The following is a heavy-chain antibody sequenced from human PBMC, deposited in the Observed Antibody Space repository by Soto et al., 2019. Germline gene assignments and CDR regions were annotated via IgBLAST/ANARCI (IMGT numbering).Heavy chain of an antibody. Sequence: ASVKVSCKASGYTFTSYGISWVRQAPGQGLEWMGWISAYNGNTNYAQKLQGRVTMTTDTSTSTAYMELRSLRSDDTAVYYCARVGLRITMIVVADGWFDPWGQGTLVTVSS. V-gene: IGHV1-18*01. D-gene: IGHD3-22*01. CDR1: GYTFTSYG. CDR3: ARVGLRITMIVVADGWFDP. CDR2: ISAYNGNT. J-gene: IGHJ5*02.